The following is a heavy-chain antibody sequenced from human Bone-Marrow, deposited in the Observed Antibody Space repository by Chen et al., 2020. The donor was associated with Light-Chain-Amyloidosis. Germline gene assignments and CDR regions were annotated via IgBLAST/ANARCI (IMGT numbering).Heavy chain of an antibody. V-gene: IGHV3-7*01. CDR2: INQDGSE. J-gene: IGHJ4*02. D-gene: IGHD6-19*01. CDR3: ARSSGWVADY. Sequence: EVQLVESGGGLVQPGGSLRLPCAASGFTFSTFWLNWVRQAPGKGLEWVANINQDGSENYVDSVNGRFTISRDNAKNSLYLQMNSLRDEDTAVYYCARSSGWVADYWGQGTLVTVSS. CDR1: GFTFSTFW.